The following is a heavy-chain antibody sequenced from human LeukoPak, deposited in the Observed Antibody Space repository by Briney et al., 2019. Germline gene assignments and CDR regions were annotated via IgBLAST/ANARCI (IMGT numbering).Heavy chain of an antibody. V-gene: IGHV1-2*02. Sequence: GASVKVSCKASGYTFTGYYMHWVRQAPGQGLEWMGWINPNSGGTNYAQKFQGRVTMTRDTSISTAYMELSRLRSDDTAVYYCTTDRPGYYARFDYWGQGTLVTVSS. CDR2: INPNSGGT. J-gene: IGHJ4*02. CDR3: TTDRPGYYARFDY. CDR1: GYTFTGYY. D-gene: IGHD3-3*01.